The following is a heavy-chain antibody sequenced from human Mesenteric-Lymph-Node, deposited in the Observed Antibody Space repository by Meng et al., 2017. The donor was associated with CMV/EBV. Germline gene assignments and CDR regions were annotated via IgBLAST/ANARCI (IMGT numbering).Heavy chain of an antibody. D-gene: IGHD2/OR15-2a*01. J-gene: IGHJ4*02. CDR2: ISESGETT. V-gene: IGHV3-23*01. CDR3: VRLSDD. CDR1: GFTFRNAV. Sequence: GGSLRLSCAASGFTFRNAVMNWVRQSPVRGLEWVAEISESGETTNYADSVKGRFIISRDNFESTLYLQMNSLRVDDTAAYYCVRLSDDWGRGTPVTVSS.